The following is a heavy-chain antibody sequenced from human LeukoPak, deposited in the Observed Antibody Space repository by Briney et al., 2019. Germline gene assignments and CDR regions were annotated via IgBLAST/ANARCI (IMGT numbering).Heavy chain of an antibody. J-gene: IGHJ5*02. V-gene: IGHV1-24*01. Sequence: ASVKVSCKVSGYTLTELSMHWVRRAPGKGLEWMGGFDPEDGETIYAQKFQGRVTMTEDTSTDTAYMELSSLRSEDTAVYYCATIAVAEDWFDPWGQGTLVTVSS. CDR1: GYTLTELS. CDR3: ATIAVAEDWFDP. D-gene: IGHD6-19*01. CDR2: FDPEDGET.